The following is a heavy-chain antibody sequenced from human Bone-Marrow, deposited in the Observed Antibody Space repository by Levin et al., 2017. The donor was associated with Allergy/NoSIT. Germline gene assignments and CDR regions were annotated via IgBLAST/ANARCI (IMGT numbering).Heavy chain of an antibody. CDR2: IYPGDSDT. Sequence: KVSCKGSGYSFANYWIGWVRQMPGKGLEWMGIIYPGDSDTRYSPSFQGQVTISADKSITTAYLQWSSLKASDTAMYYCVTQTTSGSFFGYFDYWGQGTLVTVSS. D-gene: IGHD1-26*01. V-gene: IGHV5-51*01. J-gene: IGHJ4*02. CDR1: GYSFANYW. CDR3: VTQTTSGSFFGYFDY.